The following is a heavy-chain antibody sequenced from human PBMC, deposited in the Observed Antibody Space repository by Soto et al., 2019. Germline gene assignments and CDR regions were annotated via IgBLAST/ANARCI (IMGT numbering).Heavy chain of an antibody. CDR2: MTPSDGST. V-gene: IGHV1-46*02. CDR3: AKHCGGDCSNGFDI. D-gene: IGHD2-21*02. J-gene: IGHJ3*02. Sequence: ASGKVSCKTSANIFNNYYMHWVRQAPGQGLEWMGVMTPSDGSTNYAQSFQGRVTMTRDTSTRTVYVELSSLRSEDTAVYYCAKHCGGDCSNGFDIWGQGTKVTVSS. CDR1: ANIFNNYY.